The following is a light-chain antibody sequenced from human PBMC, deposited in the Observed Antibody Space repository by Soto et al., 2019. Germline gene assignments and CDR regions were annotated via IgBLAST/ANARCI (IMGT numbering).Light chain of an antibody. CDR1: QDISKF. CDR2: DAS. CDR3: QQYEDLPLT. V-gene: IGKV1-33*01. J-gene: IGKJ4*01. Sequence: DIQMTPSPSSLSASVGDRVTITCQASQDISKFLNWYQLKPGKAPRLLIFDASSVETGVPSRFSGSGSGTHFTFTIDSLQAEDLATYYCQQYEDLPLTFGGGTTVEI.